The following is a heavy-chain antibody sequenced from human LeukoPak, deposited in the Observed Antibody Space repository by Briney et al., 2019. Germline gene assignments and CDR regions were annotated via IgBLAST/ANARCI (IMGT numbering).Heavy chain of an antibody. CDR3: GGSWSHALAFDI. CDR2: IYYSGST. J-gene: IGHJ3*02. V-gene: IGHV4-39*07. D-gene: IGHD6-13*01. CDR1: GGSISSSSYY. Sequence: PSETLSLTCTVSGGSISSSSYYWGWIRQPPGKGLEWIGSIYYSGSTNYNPSLKSRVTISVDTSKNQFSLKLSSVTAADTAVYYCGGSWSHALAFDIWGQGTMVTVSS.